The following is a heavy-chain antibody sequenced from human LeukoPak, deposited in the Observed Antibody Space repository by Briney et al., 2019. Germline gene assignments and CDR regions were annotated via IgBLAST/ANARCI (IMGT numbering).Heavy chain of an antibody. CDR2: MNPNSGNT. CDR3: AREHYYDSSGYYWGAFDI. J-gene: IGHJ3*02. CDR1: GYTFTSYD. V-gene: IGHV1-8*01. D-gene: IGHD3-22*01. Sequence: ASVKVSCKASGYTFTSYDINWVRQATGQGLEWMGWMNPNSGNTGYAQKFQGRVTMTRNTSISTAYMELSSLRSEDTAVYYCAREHYYDSSGYYWGAFDIWGQGTMVTVSS.